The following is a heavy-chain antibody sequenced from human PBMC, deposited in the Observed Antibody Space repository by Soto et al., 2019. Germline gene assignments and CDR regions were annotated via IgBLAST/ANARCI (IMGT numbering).Heavy chain of an antibody. D-gene: IGHD3-22*01. V-gene: IGHV1-18*01. CDR1: GYTFTSYG. CDR3: ARSGHYDSRGGAWFDP. J-gene: IGHJ5*02. Sequence: QVQLVQSGAEVKKPGASVKVSCKASGYTFTSYGISWVRQAPGQGLEWMGWISAYNGNTNYAQKLQGRVTMTTDTSTSTGYMELRSLRSDDTAVYFCARSGHYDSRGGAWFDPWGQGTLVTVSS. CDR2: ISAYNGNT.